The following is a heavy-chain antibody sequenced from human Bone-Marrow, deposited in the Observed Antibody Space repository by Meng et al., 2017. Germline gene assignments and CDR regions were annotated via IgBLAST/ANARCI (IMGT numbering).Heavy chain of an antibody. CDR3: ARLAGTVDY. CDR1: GGSISSYY. CDR2: IYYSGST. J-gene: IGHJ4*02. Sequence: SETLSLTCTVSGGSISSYYWSWIRQPPGKGLEWIGYIYYSGSTNYNPSLKSRVTISVDTSKNQFSLKLSSVTAADTAVYYCARLAGTVDYWGQGTRVTVSS. V-gene: IGHV4-59*01. D-gene: IGHD6-19*01.